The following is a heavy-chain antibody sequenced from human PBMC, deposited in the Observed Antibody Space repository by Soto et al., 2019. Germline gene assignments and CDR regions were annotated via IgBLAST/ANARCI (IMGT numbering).Heavy chain of an antibody. CDR3: ARVVTIFGVPPQTRYYYYMDV. Sequence: ASVKVSCKASGYTFTSYGISWVRQAPGQGLEWMGWISAYNGNTNYAQKLQGRVTMTTDTSTSTAYMELRSLRSDDTAVYYCARVVTIFGVPPQTRYYYYMDVWGKGTTVTVSS. D-gene: IGHD3-3*01. CDR1: GYTFTSYG. J-gene: IGHJ6*03. CDR2: ISAYNGNT. V-gene: IGHV1-18*01.